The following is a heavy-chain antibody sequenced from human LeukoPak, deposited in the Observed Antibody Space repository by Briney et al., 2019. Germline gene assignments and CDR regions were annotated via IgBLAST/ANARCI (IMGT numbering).Heavy chain of an antibody. V-gene: IGHV3-13*04. CDR1: GFTFSSYD. CDR2: FGTGGDT. CDR3: ARGGWSHNNRYFDR. J-gene: IGHJ2*01. D-gene: IGHD6-19*01. Sequence: PGGSLRLSCVASGFTFSSYDMHWVRQAAGRGLEWVSAFGTGGDTYYPGSVKGRFTISREDAKNSLYLQMNSLRAGDTAVYYCARGGWSHNNRYFDRWGRGTLVTVSS.